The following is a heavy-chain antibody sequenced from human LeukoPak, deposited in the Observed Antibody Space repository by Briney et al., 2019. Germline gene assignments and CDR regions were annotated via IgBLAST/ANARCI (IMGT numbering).Heavy chain of an antibody. Sequence: PSETLSLTCAVYGGSFSGYYWSWIRQPPGKGLEWIGEINHSGSTNYNPSLKSRVSISVDTSKNQFSLKLSSVTAADTAVYYCARGYSNYDYWGQGTLVTVSS. CDR3: ARGYSNYDY. V-gene: IGHV4-34*01. D-gene: IGHD4-11*01. CDR2: INHSGST. J-gene: IGHJ4*02. CDR1: GGSFSGYY.